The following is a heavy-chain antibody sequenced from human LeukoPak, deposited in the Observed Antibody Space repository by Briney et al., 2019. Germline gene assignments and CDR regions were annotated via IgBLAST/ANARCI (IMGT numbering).Heavy chain of an antibody. Sequence: GGSLRLSCAASGFTFSSYGMSWVRQAPGKGLEWVSAISGSGGSTYYADSVKGRFTISRDNSKNTLYLQMNSLRAEDTAVYYCARSRRRELLRTYFDYWGQGTLVTVSS. J-gene: IGHJ4*02. CDR2: ISGSGGST. CDR1: GFTFSSYG. V-gene: IGHV3-23*01. CDR3: ARSRRRELLRTYFDY. D-gene: IGHD1-26*01.